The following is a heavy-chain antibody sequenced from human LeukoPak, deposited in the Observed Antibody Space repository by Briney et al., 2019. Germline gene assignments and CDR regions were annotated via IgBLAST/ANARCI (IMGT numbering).Heavy chain of an antibody. J-gene: IGHJ3*02. CDR3: ARAASWYLGAFDI. D-gene: IGHD6-13*01. CDR1: GGSFTSYY. V-gene: IGHV4-34*01. Sequence: SETLSLTCAVYGGSFTSYYWSWIRQPPGKGLEWIGEINHSGSTNYNPSLKSRVTISVDTSKNQFSLKLSSVTAADTAVYYCARAASWYLGAFDIWGQGTMVTVSS. CDR2: INHSGST.